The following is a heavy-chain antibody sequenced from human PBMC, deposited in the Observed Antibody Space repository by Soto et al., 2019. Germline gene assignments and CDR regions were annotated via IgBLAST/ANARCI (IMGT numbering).Heavy chain of an antibody. CDR2: IYYSGST. J-gene: IGHJ4*02. CDR3: ARSGYSYGPNPLLY. D-gene: IGHD5-18*01. CDR1: RFSIISCGYY. Sequence: SETLSLTCTFSRFSIISCGYYWSSIRQHPGKGLEWIGYIYYSGSTYYNPSLKSRVTISVNTSKNQFSLKLSSVTAADTAVYYCARSGYSYGPNPLLYWGQGTLVTVS. V-gene: IGHV4-31*03.